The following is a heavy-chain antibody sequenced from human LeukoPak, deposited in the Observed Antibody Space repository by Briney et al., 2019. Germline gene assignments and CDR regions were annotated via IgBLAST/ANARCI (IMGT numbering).Heavy chain of an antibody. V-gene: IGHV1-46*01. J-gene: IGHJ5*02. D-gene: IGHD4-17*01. CDR2: INPSGGST. CDR1: GYTFTSYY. CDR3: AREDLSDSGDGGWLDP. Sequence: ASVKVSCKASGYTFTSYYMHWVRQAPGQGLEWMGIINPSGGSTSYAQKFQGRVTMTRDMSTSTAYMELSSLRSEDTAVYYCAREDLSDSGDGGWLDPWGQGTLVTVSS.